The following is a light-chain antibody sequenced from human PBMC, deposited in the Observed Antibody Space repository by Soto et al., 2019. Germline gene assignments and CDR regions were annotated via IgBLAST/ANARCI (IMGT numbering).Light chain of an antibody. V-gene: IGKV3-11*01. CDR3: QQRSNWLWT. CDR2: DAS. CDR1: QSVGRY. J-gene: IGKJ1*01. Sequence: EIVLTQSPATLSLSPGERATLSCRASQSVGRYLTWYQHRPGQAPRLLIYDASKRATGIPARFSGSGSGTDFTLTISSLEPEDFAVYYCQQRSNWLWTFGQGTKVEVK.